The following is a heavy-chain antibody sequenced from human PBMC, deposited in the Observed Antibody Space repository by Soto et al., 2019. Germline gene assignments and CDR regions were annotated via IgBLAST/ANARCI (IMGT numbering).Heavy chain of an antibody. CDR1: GGTFSSYA. CDR3: ARGFRDGYFYAMDV. D-gene: IGHD2-21*01. Sequence: QVLLVQSGAEVKKSGSSVKVSCKASGGTFSSYAINWVRQAPGQGLEWMGGIIPMFGKPNYAENFQGRVTISADESTIRAYMELSSLTSDDAAVYYCARGFRDGYFYAMDVWGQGTTVTVS. CDR2: IIPMFGKP. J-gene: IGHJ6*02. V-gene: IGHV1-69*01.